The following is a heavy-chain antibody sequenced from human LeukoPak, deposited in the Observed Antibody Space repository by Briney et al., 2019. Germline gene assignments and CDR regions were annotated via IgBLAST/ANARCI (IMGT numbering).Heavy chain of an antibody. D-gene: IGHD5-12*01. CDR2: ISVYNVNA. CDR3: GRSGYRYSYDFDYYIDV. Sequence: ASEKVSCKASGYTVTSYDMSWVRHAPGQRPEWMGRISVYNVNANYTERGQDRVTMTTDTSTSTAYMELRSMAFDDTATYYCGRSGYRYSYDFDYYIDVWGEGTTITVSS. CDR1: GYTVTSYD. V-gene: IGHV1-18*01. J-gene: IGHJ6*03.